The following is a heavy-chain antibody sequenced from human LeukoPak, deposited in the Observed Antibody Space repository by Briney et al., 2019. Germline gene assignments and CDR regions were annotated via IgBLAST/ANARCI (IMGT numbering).Heavy chain of an antibody. J-gene: IGHJ4*02. CDR3: AREWSRFTPPDY. D-gene: IGHD2-8*01. CDR1: GFTFSDSH. V-gene: IGHV3-11*04. Sequence: GGSLRLSCAVSGFTFSDSHMTWIRQAPGKGLEWVSYISNSGSSISYADSVKGRFTISRDNAKNSLYLQMNSLRAEDTAVYYCAREWSRFTPPDYWGQGTLVTVSS. CDR2: ISNSGSSI.